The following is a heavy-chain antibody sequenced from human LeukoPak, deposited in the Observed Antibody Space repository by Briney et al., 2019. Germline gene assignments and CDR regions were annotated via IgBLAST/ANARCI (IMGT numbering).Heavy chain of an antibody. Sequence: VASVKVSCKASGGTFSSYAISWVRQAPGQGLEWMGGIIPIFGTANYAQKFQGSVTITADESTSTAYMELSSLRSEDTAVYYCARARYYDFWSGGFDPWGQGTLVTVSS. CDR3: ARARYYDFWSGGFDP. J-gene: IGHJ5*02. CDR2: IIPIFGTA. V-gene: IGHV1-69*13. CDR1: GGTFSSYA. D-gene: IGHD3-3*01.